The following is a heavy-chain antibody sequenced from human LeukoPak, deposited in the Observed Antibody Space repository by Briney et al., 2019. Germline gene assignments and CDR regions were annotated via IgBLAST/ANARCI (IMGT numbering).Heavy chain of an antibody. CDR1: GGSISSYY. J-gene: IGHJ6*03. D-gene: IGHD3-22*01. CDR2: IYYSGST. CDR3: ARTQFFYDSSGYYGNYYYYMDV. Sequence: PSETLSLTCTVSGGSISSYYWSWIRQPPGKGLEWIGYIYYSGSTNYNPSLKSRVTISVDTSKNQFSLKLSSVTAADTAVYYCARTQFFYDSSGYYGNYYYYMDVWGKGTTVTISS. V-gene: IGHV4-59*01.